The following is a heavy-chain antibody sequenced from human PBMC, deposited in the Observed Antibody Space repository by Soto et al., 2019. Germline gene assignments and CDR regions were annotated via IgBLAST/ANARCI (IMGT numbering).Heavy chain of an antibody. V-gene: IGHV3-33*01. D-gene: IGHD2-15*01. CDR2: IWDDGSNK. J-gene: IGHJ4*02. CDR1: GFTFSSYG. CDR3: ARNILRTGGSGGYNHRFDY. Sequence: QVQLVESGGGVVQPGRSLRLSCAASGFTFSSYGMHWVRQAPGKGLEWVAVIWDDGSNKYYADSVKGRFTISRDNSKNTPYVQMNSPRAEDTAVYYCARNILRTGGSGGYNHRFDYWGQGTLVTVSS.